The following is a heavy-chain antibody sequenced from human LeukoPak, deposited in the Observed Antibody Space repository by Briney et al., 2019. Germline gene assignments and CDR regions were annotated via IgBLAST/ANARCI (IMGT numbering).Heavy chain of an antibody. Sequence: GGSLRLSCAASGFTVSSKYMTWVRQAPGKGLEWVSVIYSGGSTFYADSVRGRFTISRDSSKNTVYLQMSSLRAGDTAVYYCARGRGSYYDTTGGLDYWGQGTLVTVSS. J-gene: IGHJ4*02. V-gene: IGHV3-53*01. CDR2: IYSGGST. D-gene: IGHD3-22*01. CDR1: GFTVSSKY. CDR3: ARGRGSYYDTTGGLDY.